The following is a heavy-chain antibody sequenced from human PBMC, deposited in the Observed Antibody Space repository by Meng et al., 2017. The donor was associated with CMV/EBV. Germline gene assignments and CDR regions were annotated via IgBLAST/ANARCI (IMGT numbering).Heavy chain of an antibody. CDR2: INHSGST. D-gene: IGHD1-26*01. Sequence: WVAGLLKRADTLSLPHAVYIGSSSGYYWSWFRHPPGKGLECIGDINHSGSTNYNPSLKSPVSISVDTSKNQFSLKLSSVTAADTAVYYCARGVGGWFDPWGQVTLVTVS. V-gene: IGHV4-34*01. CDR1: IGSSSGYY. J-gene: IGHJ5*02. CDR3: ARGVGGWFDP.